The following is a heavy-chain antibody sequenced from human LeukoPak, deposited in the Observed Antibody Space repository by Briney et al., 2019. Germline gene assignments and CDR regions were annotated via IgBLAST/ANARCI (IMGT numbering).Heavy chain of an antibody. CDR3: VVTMVRGVMSNWFDP. CDR2: ISGSGGST. V-gene: IGHV3-23*01. J-gene: IGHJ5*02. CDR1: GFTFSSYA. D-gene: IGHD3-10*01. Sequence: GGPLRLSCAASGFTFSSYAMGWVRQAPGKGLEGVSAISGSGGSTYYAASVKGRFTISRDNSKNALYLQMNSLRAEDTAVYYCVVTMVRGVMSNWFDPWGQGTLVTVSS.